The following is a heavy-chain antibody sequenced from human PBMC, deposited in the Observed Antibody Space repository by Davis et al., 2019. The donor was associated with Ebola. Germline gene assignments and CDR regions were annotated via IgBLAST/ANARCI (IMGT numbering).Heavy chain of an antibody. Sequence: PGGSLRLSCKGSGYRFTHYFITWVRHVPGKGLEWMGKIDPSDSQTYYSPSFQGHITISTDKSISTVYLQWSSLKASDTAIYYCARRSSDWYGEEIWGSGTMVTVSS. CDR3: ARRSSDWYGEEI. J-gene: IGHJ3*02. D-gene: IGHD6-13*01. V-gene: IGHV5-10-1*01. CDR2: IDPSDSQT. CDR1: GYRFTHYF.